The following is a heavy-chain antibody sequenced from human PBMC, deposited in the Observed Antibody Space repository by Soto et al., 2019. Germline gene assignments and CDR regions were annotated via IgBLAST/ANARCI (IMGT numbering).Heavy chain of an antibody. CDR3: ARDQYYYDSSGYYYYGMDV. J-gene: IGHJ6*02. CDR2: IIPIFGTA. D-gene: IGHD3-22*01. CDR1: GGTFSSYA. V-gene: IGHV1-69*01. Sequence: QVQLVQSGAEVKKPGSSVKVSCKASGGTFSSYAISWVRQAPGQGLEWMGGIIPIFGTANYAQKFQGRVTITAEESASTAYMELSSLRSEDTAVYYCARDQYYYDSSGYYYYGMDVWGQGTTVTVSS.